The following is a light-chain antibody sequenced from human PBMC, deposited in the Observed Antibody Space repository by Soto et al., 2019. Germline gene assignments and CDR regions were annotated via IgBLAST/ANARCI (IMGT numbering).Light chain of an antibody. CDR3: QQYSSYPLT. CDR2: AAS. J-gene: IGKJ4*01. V-gene: IGKV1-8*01. Sequence: AIRMTQSPSSLSASTGDRVTITCRASQGISSYLAWYQQKPGKAPKLLIYAASTLQSGVPSRFSGSGSGKDFTLTISCLQSEDFETYYCQQYSSYPLTFAGGTKVDIK. CDR1: QGISSY.